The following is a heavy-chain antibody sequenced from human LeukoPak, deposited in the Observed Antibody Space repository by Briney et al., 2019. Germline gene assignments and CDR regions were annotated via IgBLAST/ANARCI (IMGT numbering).Heavy chain of an antibody. D-gene: IGHD5-24*01. CDR3: ARGDGDNYPFDY. CDR2: VFYIGST. CDR1: GGSISSHY. Sequence: SETLSLTCSVSGGSISSHYWSWIRQPPGKGLEWIGYVFYIGSTKYSPSLKSRVTISVDTSNNQFSLKLNSVTSADTAVYFCARGDGDNYPFDYWGRGTLVTVSS. J-gene: IGHJ4*02. V-gene: IGHV4-59*11.